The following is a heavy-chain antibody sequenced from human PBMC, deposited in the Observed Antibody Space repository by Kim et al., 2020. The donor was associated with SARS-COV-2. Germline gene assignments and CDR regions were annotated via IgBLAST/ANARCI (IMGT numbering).Heavy chain of an antibody. CDR2: INHSGST. D-gene: IGHD3-9*01. CDR1: GGSFSGYY. J-gene: IGHJ4*02. V-gene: IGHV4-34*01. Sequence: SETLSLTCAVYGGSFSGYYWSWIRQPPGKGLEWIGEINHSGSTNYNPSLKSRVTISVDTSKNQFSLKLSSVTAADTAVYYCARRVLRYFDWVYWGQGTLVTVSS. CDR3: ARRVLRYFDWVY.